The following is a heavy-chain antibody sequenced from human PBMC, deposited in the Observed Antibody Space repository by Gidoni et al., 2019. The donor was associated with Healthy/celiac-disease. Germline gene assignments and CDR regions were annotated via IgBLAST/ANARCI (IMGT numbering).Heavy chain of an antibody. CDR3: ATERMATIPLFDY. D-gene: IGHD5-12*01. J-gene: IGHJ4*02. CDR1: GGHFSSYA. CDR2: IIPIFGTA. V-gene: IGHV1-69*01. Sequence: QVQLVQSGAEVKKPGSSVKVSCKASGGHFSSYAISWVRQAPGPGLEWMGGIIPIFGTANYAQKFQGRVTITADESTSTAYMELSSLRSEDTAVYYCATERMATIPLFDYWGQGTLVTVSS.